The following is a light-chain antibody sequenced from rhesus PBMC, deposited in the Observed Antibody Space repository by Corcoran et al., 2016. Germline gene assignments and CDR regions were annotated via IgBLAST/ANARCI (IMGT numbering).Light chain of an antibody. J-gene: IGKJ1*01. Sequence: EIVLTQSPATLSLSPGERATLSCRASQSVSRSLAWYQQKPGQIPRLLIYASSPRAAGIPARFRGSGSGTDFTLTISNLEPEDVRIYYCQQYGDWPWTFGQGTKVDIK. CDR3: QQYGDWPWT. V-gene: IGKV3-35*01. CDR2: ASS. CDR1: QSVSRS.